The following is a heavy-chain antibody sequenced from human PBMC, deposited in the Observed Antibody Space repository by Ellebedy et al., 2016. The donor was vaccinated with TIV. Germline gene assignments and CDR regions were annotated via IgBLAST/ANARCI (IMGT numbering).Heavy chain of an antibody. J-gene: IGHJ4*02. CDR1: EYTSARWY. D-gene: IGHD6-19*01. CDR3: ATIKGQWLVVYFDS. V-gene: IGHV1-46*01. CDR2: VNPSSGYT. Sequence: AAPVKVSCKASEYTSARWYFHWVRQAPGQGLEWMGIVNPSSGYTNYAQKFQGRVTMTRDTSTMTVYMELSSLKSEDTAVYYCATIKGQWLVVYFDSWGQGTLVTVSS.